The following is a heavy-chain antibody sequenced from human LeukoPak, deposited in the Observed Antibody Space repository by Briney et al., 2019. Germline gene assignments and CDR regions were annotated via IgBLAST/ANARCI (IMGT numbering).Heavy chain of an antibody. Sequence: SETLSLTCTVSGGSISSSSYYWGWIRQPPGKGLEWIGSIYYSGSTYYNPSLKSRVTISVDTSKNQFSLKLSSVTAADTAVYYCARDSLRFLEWFHDYWGQGTLVTVSS. V-gene: IGHV4-39*07. CDR1: GGSISSSSYY. D-gene: IGHD3-3*01. J-gene: IGHJ4*02. CDR2: IYYSGST. CDR3: ARDSLRFLEWFHDY.